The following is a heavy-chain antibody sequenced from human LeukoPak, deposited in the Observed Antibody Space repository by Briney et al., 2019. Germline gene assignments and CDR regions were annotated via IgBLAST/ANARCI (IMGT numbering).Heavy chain of an antibody. CDR3: ARGYGSGSNWFDP. J-gene: IGHJ5*02. CDR2: IYSSGST. CDR1: GGSISTYY. Sequence: SETLSLTCTVSGGSISTYYWSWIRQPAGKDLEWIGHIYSSGSTNYNPSLKSRVTMSVDTSKSQLSLKLNSVTAADTAVYYCARGYGSGSNWFDPWGQGTLVIVSS. D-gene: IGHD3-10*01. V-gene: IGHV4-4*07.